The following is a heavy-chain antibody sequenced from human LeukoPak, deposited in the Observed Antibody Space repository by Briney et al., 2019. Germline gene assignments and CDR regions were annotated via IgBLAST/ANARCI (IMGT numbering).Heavy chain of an antibody. CDR3: AKDHDSSGWYREAHYYYGMDV. J-gene: IGHJ6*02. CDR2: ISYDGSNK. CDR1: GFTFSSYA. D-gene: IGHD6-19*01. Sequence: GRSLRLSCAASGFTFSSYAMHWVRQAPGKGLEWVAVISYDGSNKYYADSVKGRFTISRDNSKNTLYLQMNSLRAEDTAVYYCAKDHDSSGWYREAHYYYGMDVWGQGTTVTVSS. V-gene: IGHV3-30-3*01.